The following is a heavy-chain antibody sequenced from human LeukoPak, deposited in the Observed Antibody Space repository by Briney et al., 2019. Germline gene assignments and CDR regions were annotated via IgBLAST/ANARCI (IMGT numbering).Heavy chain of an antibody. CDR3: ARLYLDSSIYVF. CDR1: GFTFSSHW. CDR2: IMKDGSVI. Sequence: PGGSLRLSCAASGFTFSSHWMTWVRQAPGKGLEWVANIMKDGSVIHYVDSVKGRFTVSRDNARDSLYLQMNSLRVEDTAVYYCARLYLDSSIYVFWGQGTLVTVSS. J-gene: IGHJ4*02. D-gene: IGHD2-21*01. V-gene: IGHV3-7*01.